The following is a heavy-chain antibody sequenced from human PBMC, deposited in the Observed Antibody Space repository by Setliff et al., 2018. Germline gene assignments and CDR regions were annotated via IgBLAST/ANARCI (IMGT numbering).Heavy chain of an antibody. D-gene: IGHD3-3*01. CDR1: GGSISSSSYY. J-gene: IGHJ4*02. V-gene: IGHV4-39*07. Sequence: SETLSLTCTVSGGSISSSSYYWGWISQPPGKGLEWIGSIYYSGSTYYNPSLKSRVTISVDTSKNQFSLKLSSVTAADTAVYYCARRISYYNFWSGYYDYWGQGTLVTVSS. CDR3: ARRISYYNFWSGYYDY. CDR2: IYYSGST.